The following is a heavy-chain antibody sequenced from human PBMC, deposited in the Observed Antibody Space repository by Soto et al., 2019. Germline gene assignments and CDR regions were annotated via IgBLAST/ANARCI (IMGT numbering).Heavy chain of an antibody. Sequence: QVQLVQSGAEVKKPGSSVKVSCKASGGTFSSYAISWVRQAPGQGLEWMGRIIPMFGTPNYAQKFQRRVTLTADKSTRTAYMELSSLRSEDTAVDYCARVVVVGAANRYYYDYGMGAWGQGTTVTVSS. CDR3: ARVVVVGAANRYYYDYGMGA. D-gene: IGHD2-15*01. V-gene: IGHV1-69*08. J-gene: IGHJ6*02. CDR2: IIPMFGTP. CDR1: GGTFSSYA.